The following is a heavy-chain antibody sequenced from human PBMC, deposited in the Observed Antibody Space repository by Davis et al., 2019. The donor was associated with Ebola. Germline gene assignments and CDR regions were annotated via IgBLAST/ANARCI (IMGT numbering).Heavy chain of an antibody. D-gene: IGHD5-12*01. Sequence: PSETLSLTCTVSGGSISSYHWSWIRQPPGKGLEWIGYIYYSGSTNYNPSLKSRVTISVDTSKNQFSLKLSSVTAADTAVYYCARHEDSGYDYYYYYGMDVWGQGTTVTVSS. CDR2: IYYSGST. CDR1: GGSISSYH. CDR3: ARHEDSGYDYYYYYGMDV. J-gene: IGHJ6*02. V-gene: IGHV4-59*08.